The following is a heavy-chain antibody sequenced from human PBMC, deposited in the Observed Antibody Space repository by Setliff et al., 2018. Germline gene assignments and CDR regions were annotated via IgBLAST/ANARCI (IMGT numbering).Heavy chain of an antibody. V-gene: IGHV4-39*07. CDR2: IYYGGSV. Sequence: SETLSLTCTVSGGSISSSNYYWGWIRQPPGKGLEWIGNIYYGGSVYYNPSLKSRVTISVDTSKNQFSLKLSSVTAADTAMYYCARILGYCSGGSCYVPYWGQGTLVTVSS. J-gene: IGHJ4*02. CDR1: GGSISSSNYY. D-gene: IGHD2-15*01. CDR3: ARILGYCSGGSCYVPY.